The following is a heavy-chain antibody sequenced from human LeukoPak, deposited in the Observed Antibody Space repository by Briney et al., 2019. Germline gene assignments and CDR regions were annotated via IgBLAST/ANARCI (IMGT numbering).Heavy chain of an antibody. V-gene: IGHV1-46*01. J-gene: IGHJ4*02. CDR3: ARSVVKKDYFDY. Sequence: ASVKVSCKASGYTFTSYYMHWVRQAPGQGLEWMGIINPSGGSTSYAQKFQGRVTMTRDVSTSTVYMELSSLRSEDTAVYYCARSVVKKDYFDYWGQGTLVTVSS. CDR2: INPSGGST. CDR1: GYTFTSYY. D-gene: IGHD3-22*01.